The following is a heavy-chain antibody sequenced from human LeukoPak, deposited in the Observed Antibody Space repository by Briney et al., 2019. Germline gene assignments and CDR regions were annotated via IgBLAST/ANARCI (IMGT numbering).Heavy chain of an antibody. CDR2: MNPNSGNT. J-gene: IGHJ6*02. Sequence: ASVKVSCKASGYTFTSYDINWVRQVTGQGLEWMGWMNPNSGNTGYAQKFQGRVTMTRNTSISTAYMELSSLRSEDTAVYYCARVLTPYCSGGSCYSGFYYYYGMDVWGQGTTVTVSS. D-gene: IGHD2-15*01. CDR3: ARVLTPYCSGGSCYSGFYYYYGMDV. V-gene: IGHV1-8*01. CDR1: GYTFTSYD.